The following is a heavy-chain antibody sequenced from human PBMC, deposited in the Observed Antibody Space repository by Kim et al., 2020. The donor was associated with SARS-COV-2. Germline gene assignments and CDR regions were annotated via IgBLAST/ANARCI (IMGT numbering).Heavy chain of an antibody. V-gene: IGHV3-30*04. CDR3: ARDLAVAGNSPFDY. CDR2: ISYDGSNK. D-gene: IGHD6-19*01. CDR1: GFTFSSYA. Sequence: GGSLRLSCAASGFTFSSYAMHWVRQAPGKGLEWVAVISYDGSNKYYADSVKGRFTISRDNSKNTLYLQMNSMRAEDTAVYYCARDLAVAGNSPFDYWGQGTLVTVSS. J-gene: IGHJ4*02.